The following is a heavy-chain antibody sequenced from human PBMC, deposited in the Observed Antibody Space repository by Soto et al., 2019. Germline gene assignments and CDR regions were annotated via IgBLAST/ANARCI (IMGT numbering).Heavy chain of an antibody. Sequence: PGGSLRLSCAASGFTFSNYAMSWVRQAPGKGPEWLSAISDSGGRTYYADSVRGRFSISRDNSRNTVHLQMNSLRADDTALYHCVKEVPSVATFDYWGQGTLVTVSS. CDR1: GFTFSNYA. CDR3: VKEVPSVATFDY. V-gene: IGHV3-23*01. CDR2: ISDSGGRT. D-gene: IGHD5-12*01. J-gene: IGHJ4*02.